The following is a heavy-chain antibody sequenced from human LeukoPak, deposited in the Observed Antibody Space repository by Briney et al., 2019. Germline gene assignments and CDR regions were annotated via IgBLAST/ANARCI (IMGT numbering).Heavy chain of an antibody. J-gene: IGHJ6*03. V-gene: IGHV1-18*01. Sequence: ASVNVSCKASGYTFTSYGIHWVRQAPGQGLEWMGWISAYNGNTDYAQKLQGRVTMTTDTSTSTAYMELRSLRSDDTAVYYCATHSPEWRYSGYYNYYYIDVWGKGTTVTVSS. CDR1: GYTFTSYG. CDR3: ATHSPEWRYSGYYNYYYIDV. D-gene: IGHD5-12*01. CDR2: ISAYNGNT.